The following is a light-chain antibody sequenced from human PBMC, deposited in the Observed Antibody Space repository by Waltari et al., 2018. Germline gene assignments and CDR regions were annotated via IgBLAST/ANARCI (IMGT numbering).Light chain of an antibody. CDR2: DAS. V-gene: IGKV3-11*01. J-gene: IGKJ4*01. CDR1: QRIDNY. Sequence: EIVLTQSPATLSLSPGERATLSCRARQRIDNYLAWYQQKPGQVPRLLIYDASNRATGIPARFSGSRSGADFTLIISSLEPEDFAVYYCHQRSNWPLTFGGGTKVEIK. CDR3: HQRSNWPLT.